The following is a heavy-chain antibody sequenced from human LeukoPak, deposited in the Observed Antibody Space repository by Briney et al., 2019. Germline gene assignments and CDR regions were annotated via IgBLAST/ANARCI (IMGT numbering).Heavy chain of an antibody. CDR2: INPSGGNN. D-gene: IGHD6-19*01. Sequence: ASVKASCKASGYTFTNYYIHWMRQAPGQGLEWMGIINPSGGNNSNAQNFQGRVTMTRDTSTSTVYMEMSSLRYEDTAVYYCARVGDSSNSWFDPWGQGTLVTVSS. CDR3: ARVGDSSNSWFDP. V-gene: IGHV1-46*01. J-gene: IGHJ5*02. CDR1: GYTFTNYY.